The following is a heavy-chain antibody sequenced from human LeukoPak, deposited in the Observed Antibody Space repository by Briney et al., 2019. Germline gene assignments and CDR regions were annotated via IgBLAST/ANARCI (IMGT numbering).Heavy chain of an antibody. CDR3: AREEGYCSGGSCYSAVGY. CDR2: IYTSGST. D-gene: IGHD2-15*01. CDR1: GGSISGYY. Sequence: SETLSLTCTVSGGSISGYYWSWIRQPAGKGLEWIGRIYTSGSTNYNPSLKSRVTMSVDTSKNQFSLKLSSVTAADTAVCYCAREEGYCSGGSCYSAVGYWGQGTLVTVSS. V-gene: IGHV4-4*07. J-gene: IGHJ4*02.